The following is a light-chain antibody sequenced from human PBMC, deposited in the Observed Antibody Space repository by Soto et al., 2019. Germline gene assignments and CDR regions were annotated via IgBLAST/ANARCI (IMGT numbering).Light chain of an antibody. CDR3: FACAGEYTLYV. Sequence: QSALTQPRSVSGSPGQSVTISCTGTSSDVGGYNCVSWYQQHPGKAPKLMIYDVTKRPSGVPDRFSGSKSGDTASLTIYGLQADDEADYYCFACAGEYTLYVFGTGTKLTVL. V-gene: IGLV2-11*01. CDR1: SSDVGGYNC. J-gene: IGLJ1*01. CDR2: DVT.